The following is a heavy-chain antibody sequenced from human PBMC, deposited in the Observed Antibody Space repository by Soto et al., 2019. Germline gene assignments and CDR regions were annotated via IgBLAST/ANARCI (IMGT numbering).Heavy chain of an antibody. CDR2: INWNGGSI. V-gene: IGHV3-9*01. CDR1: GFTFDDYA. D-gene: IGHD3-22*01. Sequence: EVQLVESGGGLVQPGRSLRLSCAASGFTFDDYAMHWVRQAPGKGLEWVSGINWNGGSIGYADSVRGRFTISRDNAKNSLYLQMNSLRAEDTALYYCAKGAATGYYSHLDYWGQGTLVTVSS. J-gene: IGHJ4*02. CDR3: AKGAATGYYSHLDY.